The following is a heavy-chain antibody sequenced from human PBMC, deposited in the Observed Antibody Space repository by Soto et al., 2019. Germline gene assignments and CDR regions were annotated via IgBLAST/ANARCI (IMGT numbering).Heavy chain of an antibody. CDR3: ASLQVPGNFDY. CDR2: IFYRGDT. D-gene: IGHD6-13*01. Sequence: QLQLQESGPGLVKPSETLSLTCNVSGGSISPRNYYWAWFRQAPGKGLEWIANIFYRGDTYYHPSLRTRLTVSVDTSKNQFSLRLTSLTAADTAMYFCASLQVPGNFDYWGQGTLVTVSS. CDR1: GGSISPRNYY. V-gene: IGHV4-39*01. J-gene: IGHJ4*02.